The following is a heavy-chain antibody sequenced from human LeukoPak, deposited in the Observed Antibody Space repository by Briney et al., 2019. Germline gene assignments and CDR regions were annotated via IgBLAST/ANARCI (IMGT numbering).Heavy chain of an antibody. CDR2: ISYDGSHK. CDR1: GFTFNNYG. CDR3: ARDLADGSGSYYSFDY. J-gene: IGHJ4*02. Sequence: GRSLRLSCVASGFTFNNYGIHWVRQAPGKGLEWVAVISYDGSHKYYADSVKGRFTISRDNSKNTLYLQMNSLRAEDTAVYYCARDLADGSGSYYSFDYWGQGTLVTVSS. D-gene: IGHD3-10*01. V-gene: IGHV3-30*03.